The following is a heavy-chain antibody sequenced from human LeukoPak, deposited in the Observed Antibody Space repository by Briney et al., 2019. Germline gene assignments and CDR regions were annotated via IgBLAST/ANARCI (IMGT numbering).Heavy chain of an antibody. CDR2: IRYDGSNK. CDR1: GFTFSSYG. Sequence: GGSLRLSCAASGFTFSSYGMHWVRQAPGKGLEWVAFIRYDGSNKYYADSVKGRFTISRDNSKNTLYLQMNSLRAEDTAVYYCAKDYSHLWFGELSPWGQGTLVTVSS. CDR3: AKDYSHLWFGELSP. D-gene: IGHD3-10*01. J-gene: IGHJ5*02. V-gene: IGHV3-30*02.